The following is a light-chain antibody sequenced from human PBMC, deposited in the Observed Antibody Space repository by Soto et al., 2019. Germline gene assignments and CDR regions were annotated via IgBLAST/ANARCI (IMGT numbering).Light chain of an antibody. V-gene: IGKV3-15*01. Sequence: EIVMTQSPATLSVSPGERATLSCRASQSVRSNLAWYQQKPGQAPRLLIYGASTRATGIPARFSGCGSGTEFTLTITSLQSESLAVYYCQQYNNWPPRTFGQGTKVEIK. CDR2: GAS. J-gene: IGKJ1*01. CDR1: QSVRSN. CDR3: QQYNNWPPRT.